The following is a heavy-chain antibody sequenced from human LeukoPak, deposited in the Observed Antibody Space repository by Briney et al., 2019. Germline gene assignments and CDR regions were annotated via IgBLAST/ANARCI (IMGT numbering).Heavy chain of an antibody. CDR3: ARRGMVRGAMVDN. CDR1: GDSIASSPCY. J-gene: IGHJ4*02. D-gene: IGHD3-10*01. V-gene: IGHV4-39*01. CDR2: VYYSGTT. Sequence: PSETLSVTCTVSGDSIASSPCYWGWIRQPPEKGLEWIASVYYSGTTFYNPSLKSRVTMSVDTSNNQFSLKLRSVTAADTALYFCARRGMVRGAMVDNWGQGTLVTVSS.